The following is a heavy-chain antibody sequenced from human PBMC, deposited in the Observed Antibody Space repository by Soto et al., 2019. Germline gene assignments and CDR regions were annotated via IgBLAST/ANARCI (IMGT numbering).Heavy chain of an antibody. CDR1: GFTFTRYS. J-gene: IGHJ4*02. CDR2: ISSTTNYI. V-gene: IGHV3-21*01. CDR3: ARESEDLTSNFDY. Sequence: GGSLRLSCAASGFTFTRYSMNWVRQAPGKGLEWVSSISSTTNYIYYADSMKGRFTVSRDNAKNSVYLEMNSLSAEDTAVYYCARESEDLTSNFDYWGQGTLVTAPQ.